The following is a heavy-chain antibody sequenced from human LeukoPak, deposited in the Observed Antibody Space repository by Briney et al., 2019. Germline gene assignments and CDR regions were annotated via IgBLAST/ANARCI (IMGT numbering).Heavy chain of an antibody. CDR3: ARLARFSVRGVHSPYYFDY. V-gene: IGHV4-39*01. D-gene: IGHD3-10*01. CDR1: VGSISSSSYY. Sequence: SETLSLTCTVSVGSISSSSYYWGWIRQPPGKWLEWIGSIYYSGSTYYNPSLKSRVTISVDTSKNQFSLKLSSVTAADTAVYYCARLARFSVRGVHSPYYFDYWGQGTLVTVSS. CDR2: IYYSGST. J-gene: IGHJ4*02.